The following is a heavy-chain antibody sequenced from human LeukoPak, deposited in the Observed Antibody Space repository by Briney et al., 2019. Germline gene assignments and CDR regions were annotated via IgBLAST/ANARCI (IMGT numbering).Heavy chain of an antibody. Sequence: SETLSLTCAVYGGSFSGYYWSWIRQPPGKGLEWIGEINHSGSTNYNPSLKSRVTISVDTSKNQFSLKLSSVTAADTAVYYCARTYYYGSGATDLFDYWGQGTLVTVSS. J-gene: IGHJ4*02. CDR3: ARTYYYGSGATDLFDY. CDR2: INHSGST. D-gene: IGHD3-10*01. V-gene: IGHV4-34*01. CDR1: GGSFSGYY.